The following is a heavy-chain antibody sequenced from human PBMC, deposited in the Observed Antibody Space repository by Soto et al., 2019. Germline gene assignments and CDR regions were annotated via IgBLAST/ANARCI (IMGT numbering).Heavy chain of an antibody. CDR1: GGSISGSY. CDR3: ARSVRGPGGHIHF. D-gene: IGHD3-16*01. J-gene: IGHJ4*02. CDR2: VYYTGST. Sequence: SETLSLTCSVSGGSISGSYWSWIRQSPGKGLEWLGYVYYTGSTNYSPSLRSRVSISVDTSKNEFSLRLSSVTAADAAVYFCARSVRGPGGHIHFRGQGPQVTVSS. V-gene: IGHV4-59*01.